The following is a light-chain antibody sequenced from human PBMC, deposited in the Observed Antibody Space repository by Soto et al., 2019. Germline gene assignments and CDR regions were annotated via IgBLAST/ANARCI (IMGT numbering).Light chain of an antibody. V-gene: IGKV1-5*01. CDR1: QSISSW. CDR2: DAS. CDR3: QQYNSYSSFT. Sequence: DIQMTQSPSTLSASVGDRVTITCRASQSISSWLAWYQQKPGKALKVLIYDASSLESGVPSRFSGSGSGTEFTLTISSLQSDDFATYYCQQYNSYSSFTFGQGAKLEIK. J-gene: IGKJ2*01.